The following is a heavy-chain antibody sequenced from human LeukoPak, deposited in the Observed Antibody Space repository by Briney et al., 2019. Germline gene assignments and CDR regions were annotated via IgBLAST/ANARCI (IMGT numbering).Heavy chain of an antibody. CDR1: GFTFSTYA. D-gene: IGHD6-19*01. CDR2: ISYDGSNK. J-gene: IGHJ4*02. Sequence: GGSLRLSCAASGFTFSTYAMHWVRQAPGKGLEWVAVISYDGSNKYYADSVKGRFTISRDNSKKTVYLQMNSLRAEDTAVYYCATRPAVAITYYFDYWGQGTLVTVSS. V-gene: IGHV3-30-3*01. CDR3: ATRPAVAITYYFDY.